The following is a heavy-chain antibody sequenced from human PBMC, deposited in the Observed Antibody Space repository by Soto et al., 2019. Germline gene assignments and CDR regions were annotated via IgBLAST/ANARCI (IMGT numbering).Heavy chain of an antibody. D-gene: IGHD6-19*01. J-gene: IGHJ4*02. CDR3: SHRPSGWYLFDY. V-gene: IGHV2-5*01. CDR1: GFSLSTSGLG. CDR2: IYWNDDK. Sequence: QITLKESGPTLVRPTQTLTLTCTFSGFSLSTSGLGVGWIRQHPGKALEWLALIYWNDDKRYSPSLKARLTITKDTSKNQVVLTMTNMDPVDTATYYCSHRPSGWYLFDYWGQGTLVTVSS.